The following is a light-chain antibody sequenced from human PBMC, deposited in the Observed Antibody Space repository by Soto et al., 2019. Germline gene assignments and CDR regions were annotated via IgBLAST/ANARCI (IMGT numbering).Light chain of an antibody. V-gene: IGLV2-14*01. CDR3: SSYTSSSTLV. Sequence: QSALAQPASVSGSPGQSITISCTGTSSDVGGYNYVSWYQQHPGKAPKLMIYDVSNRPSGVSNRFSGSKSGNTASLTISGLQSEDEADYYCSSYTSSSTLVFGTXTKVTV. CDR1: SSDVGGYNY. J-gene: IGLJ1*01. CDR2: DVS.